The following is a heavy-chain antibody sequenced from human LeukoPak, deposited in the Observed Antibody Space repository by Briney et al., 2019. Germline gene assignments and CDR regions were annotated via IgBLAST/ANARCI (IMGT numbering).Heavy chain of an antibody. J-gene: IGHJ5*02. CDR3: ARDHRGYDILTGYYRWFDP. CDR2: ISHSGST. Sequence: PSETLSLTCAVYGGSLSGYWSWIRQPPGKGLEWLGEISHSGSTNYNPSLKSRVTISVDTSKNQFSLKLSSVTAADTAVYYCARDHRGYDILTGYYRWFDPWGQGTLVTVSS. V-gene: IGHV4-34*01. CDR1: GGSLSGY. D-gene: IGHD3-9*01.